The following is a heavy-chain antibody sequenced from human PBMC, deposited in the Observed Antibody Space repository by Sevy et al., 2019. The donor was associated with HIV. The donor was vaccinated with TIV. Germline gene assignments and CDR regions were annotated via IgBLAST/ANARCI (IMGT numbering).Heavy chain of an antibody. CDR3: VTPAVGATRAYFDY. V-gene: IGHV1-24*01. CDR2: FDDDHGEI. CDR1: GYTLTGLA. D-gene: IGHD1-26*01. Sequence: ASVKVSCNVSGYTLTGLAMHWLRQIPGKGLEWMGGFDDDHGEIMYAKKFQGRVTMTEDRSTDTAYMELSSLRSDDPAVYYCVTPAVGATRAYFDYWGQGSLVTVSS. J-gene: IGHJ4*02.